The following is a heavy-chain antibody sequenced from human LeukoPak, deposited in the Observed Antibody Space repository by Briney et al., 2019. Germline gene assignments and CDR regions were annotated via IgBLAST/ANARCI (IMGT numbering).Heavy chain of an antibody. CDR1: GFTFSSYA. V-gene: IGHV3-23*01. D-gene: IGHD2-15*01. CDR2: ISGSGGST. J-gene: IGHJ4*02. Sequence: GGSLRLSCAASGFTFSSYAMSWVRQASGKGLEWVSAISGSGGSTYYADSVKGRFTISRDNSKNTLYLQMNSLRAEDTAVYYCAKDPPRFVVVVAASFYWGQGTLVTVSS. CDR3: AKDPPRFVVVVAASFY.